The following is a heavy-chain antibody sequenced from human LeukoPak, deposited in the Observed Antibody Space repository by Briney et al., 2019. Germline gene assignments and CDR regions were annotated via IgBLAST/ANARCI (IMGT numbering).Heavy chain of an antibody. V-gene: IGHV3-23*01. J-gene: IGHJ6*03. D-gene: IGHD5-18*01. Sequence: GGSLRLSCAASGFTFSSYAMSWVRQAPGKGLEWVSAISGSGGSTYYADSVKGRFTISRDNSKNTLYLQMNSLRAEDTAVCYCAKGMLQHYYYYMDVWGKGTTVTVSS. CDR2: ISGSGGST. CDR3: AKGMLQHYYYYMDV. CDR1: GFTFSSYA.